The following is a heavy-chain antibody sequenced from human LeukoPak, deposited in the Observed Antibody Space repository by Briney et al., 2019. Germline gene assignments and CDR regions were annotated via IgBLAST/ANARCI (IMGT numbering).Heavy chain of an antibody. V-gene: IGHV3-23*01. J-gene: IGHJ6*04. CDR3: ARVQATIVVVPAAVDV. CDR2: ISGSGGST. CDR1: GFTFSSYA. D-gene: IGHD2-2*01. Sequence: GGSLRLSCAASGFTFSSYAMSWVRQAPGKGLEWVSAISGSGGSTYYADSVKGRFTISRDNSKNTLYLQMNSLRAEDTAVYYCARVQATIVVVPAAVDVWGKGTTVTVSS.